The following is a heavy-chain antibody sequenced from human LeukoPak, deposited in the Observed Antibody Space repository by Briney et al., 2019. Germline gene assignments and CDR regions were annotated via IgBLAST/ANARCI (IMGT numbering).Heavy chain of an antibody. D-gene: IGHD2-21*01. CDR3: AKEEGVMAIAGSPSGY. Sequence: GRSLRLSCAASGFTFSNYGIHWVRQAPGKGLEWVAIISYDGTNKYYEDSVKGRFTISRDNSKNTLYLQMNSLRAEDTAMYYCAKEEGVMAIAGSPSGYWGQGTLVTVSS. J-gene: IGHJ4*02. CDR1: GFTFSNYG. V-gene: IGHV3-30*18. CDR2: ISYDGTNK.